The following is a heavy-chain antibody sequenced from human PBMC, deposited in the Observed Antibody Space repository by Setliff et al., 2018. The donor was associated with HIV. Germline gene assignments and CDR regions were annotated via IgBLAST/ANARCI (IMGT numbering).Heavy chain of an antibody. D-gene: IGHD5-12*01. V-gene: IGHV1-69*06. CDR2: IIPVFGTA. J-gene: IGHJ6*03. CDR1: GGTFSDSA. Sequence: SVKVSCKASGGTFSDSAINWVRQAPGQGLEWMGRIIPVFGTANYAPKFPDRVTITADKPTSTAYLELSSLRSDDTAVYYCAKEVATTYYYRYMDVWGTG. CDR3: AKEVATTYYYRYMDV.